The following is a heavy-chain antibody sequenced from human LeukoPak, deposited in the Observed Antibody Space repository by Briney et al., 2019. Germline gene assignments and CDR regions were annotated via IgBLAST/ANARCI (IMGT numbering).Heavy chain of an antibody. V-gene: IGHV4-59*01. D-gene: IGHD3-10*01. Sequence: PSETLSLTCTVSSGSISSYYWSWIRQPPREVLEWIGYIYYSGSSNYNPSLKSRVTMSVDTSKKQFSLRVSSVTAADTAVYYCARTEYYFDHWGQGTLVTVSS. CDR1: SGSISSYY. CDR2: IYYSGSS. CDR3: ARTEYYFDH. J-gene: IGHJ4*02.